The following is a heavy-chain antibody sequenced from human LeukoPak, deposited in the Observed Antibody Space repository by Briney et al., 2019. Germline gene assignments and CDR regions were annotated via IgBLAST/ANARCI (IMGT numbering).Heavy chain of an antibody. J-gene: IGHJ4*02. V-gene: IGHV3-23*01. Sequence: GGSLKLSCAASGFTFSSYAMSWVRQAPGKGLEWVSAISGSGGSTYYADSVKGRFTISRDNSKNTLYLQMNSLRAEDTAVYYCAKGRRDGHNYPFDYWGQGTLVTVSS. CDR2: ISGSGGST. CDR1: GFTFSSYA. CDR3: AKGRRDGHNYPFDY. D-gene: IGHD5-24*01.